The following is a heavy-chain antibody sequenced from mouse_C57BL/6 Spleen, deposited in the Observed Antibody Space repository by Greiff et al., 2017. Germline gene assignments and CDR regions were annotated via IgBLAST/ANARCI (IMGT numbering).Heavy chain of an antibody. CDR1: GFTFSSYA. Sequence: EVKVVESGEGLVKPGGSLKLSCAASGFTFSSYAMSWVRQTPEKRLEWVAYISSGGDYIYYADTVKGRFTISRDNARNTLYLQMSSLKSEDTAMYYCTRYGSSYNYFDYWGQGTTLTVSS. J-gene: IGHJ2*01. D-gene: IGHD1-1*01. CDR3: TRYGSSYNYFDY. V-gene: IGHV5-9-1*02. CDR2: ISSGGDYI.